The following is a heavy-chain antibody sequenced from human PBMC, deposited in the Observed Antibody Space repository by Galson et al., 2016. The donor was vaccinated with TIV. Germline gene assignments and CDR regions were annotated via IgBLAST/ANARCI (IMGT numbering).Heavy chain of an antibody. Sequence: SVKVFCKASGCTFTSYDINWVRQATGQGLEWMGWMNPNSGNTGYAQKFRGRVTMTRNTSVRTAYMELSSLRSEDTAVYYCARSGDYGDYWGQGTLVTVSS. CDR2: MNPNSGNT. J-gene: IGHJ4*02. CDR1: GCTFTSYD. CDR3: ARSGDYGDY. V-gene: IGHV1-8*02. D-gene: IGHD4-17*01.